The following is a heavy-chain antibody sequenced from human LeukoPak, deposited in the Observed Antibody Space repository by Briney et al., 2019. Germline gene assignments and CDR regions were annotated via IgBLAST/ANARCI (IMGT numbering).Heavy chain of an antibody. CDR2: IGGGGGST. CDR1: GFTFSTYA. D-gene: IGHD7-27*01. J-gene: IGHJ6*03. CDR3: AKTGAGYYYMDV. V-gene: IGHV3-23*01. Sequence: PGGSLRLSCAASGFTFSTYAMSWVRQAPGRGLEWVSIIGGGGGSTYYADSVRGRFTISRDNSKNTLYLQMNTLTAEDTAVYYCAKTGAGYYYMDVWGKGTTVIVSS.